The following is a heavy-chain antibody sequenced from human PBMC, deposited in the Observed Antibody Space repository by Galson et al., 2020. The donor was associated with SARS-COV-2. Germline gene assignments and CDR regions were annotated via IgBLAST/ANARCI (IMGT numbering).Heavy chain of an antibody. V-gene: IGHV3-11*01. D-gene: IGHD1-7*01. CDR3: AKLELPSGDGWYFDI. CDR1: GFSFSDHY. CDR2: IGRTGTTK. J-gene: IGHJ2*01. Sequence: GGSLRLSCVASGFSFSDHYMSWIRQAPGKGLEWVSYIGRTGTTKQYADSVRGRFTISRDNARNSFFLQINSLRGEDTAVYYCAKLELPSGDGWYFDIWGRGTLVTVSA.